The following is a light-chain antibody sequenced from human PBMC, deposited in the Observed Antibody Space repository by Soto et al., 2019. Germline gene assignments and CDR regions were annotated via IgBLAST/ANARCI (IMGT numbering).Light chain of an antibody. CDR2: ATS. Sequence: EIVLTQSPGTLSLSPGERATLSCRASQSFSSSYLAWYQQKPGQAPRLLIYATSSRATGIPDRFSGSGSQTDFTLTISRLGPEDFAVYYCQQYGTSPRTFGQGTKVDIK. V-gene: IGKV3-20*01. J-gene: IGKJ1*01. CDR1: QSFSSSY. CDR3: QQYGTSPRT.